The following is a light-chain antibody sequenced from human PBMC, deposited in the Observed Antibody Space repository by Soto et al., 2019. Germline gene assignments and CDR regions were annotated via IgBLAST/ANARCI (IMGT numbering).Light chain of an antibody. V-gene: IGKV3-15*01. CDR1: QSINNN. J-gene: IGKJ4*02. CDR2: GAS. Sequence: EIVMTQSPATLSVSPGERATLSCRASQSINNNLAWYQQKRGQGPRLLIYGASSRSTGTPARFSGSGSGTGFTLTISSLQSEDVASYYCQQYNDWPLTFRGGTKVEIK. CDR3: QQYNDWPLT.